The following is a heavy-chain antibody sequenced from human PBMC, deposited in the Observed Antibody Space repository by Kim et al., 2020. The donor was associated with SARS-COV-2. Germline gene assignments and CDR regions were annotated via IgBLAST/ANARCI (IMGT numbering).Heavy chain of an antibody. CDR2: IYYSGST. Sequence: SETLSLTCTVSGGSISSYYWSWIRQPPGKGLEWIGYIYYSGSTNYNPSLKSRVTISVDTSKNQFSLKLSSVTAADTAVYYCARVDCSGGSCYSGVDYWGQGTLGTVSS. J-gene: IGHJ4*02. D-gene: IGHD2-15*01. V-gene: IGHV4-59*13. CDR3: ARVDCSGGSCYSGVDY. CDR1: GGSISSYY.